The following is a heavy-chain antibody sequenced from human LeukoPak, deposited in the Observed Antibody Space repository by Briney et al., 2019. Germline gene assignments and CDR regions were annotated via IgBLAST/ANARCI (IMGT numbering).Heavy chain of an antibody. V-gene: IGHV3-21*01. D-gene: IGHD2-2*01. CDR2: ISSSSSYI. CDR1: GFTFSSYS. CDR3: ARDRGGRVPAAIGYFDY. J-gene: IGHJ4*02. Sequence: PGGSLRLSCAAYGFTFSSYSMNWVRQAPGKGLEWVSSISSSSSYIYYADSVKGRFTISRDNAKNSLYLQMNSLRAEDTAVYYCARDRGGRVPAAIGYFDYWGQGTLVTVSS.